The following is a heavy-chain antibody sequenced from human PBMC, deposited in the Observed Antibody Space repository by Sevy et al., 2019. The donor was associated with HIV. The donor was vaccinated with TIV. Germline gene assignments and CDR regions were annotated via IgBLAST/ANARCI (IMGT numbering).Heavy chain of an antibody. CDR2: ISSSSSYI. D-gene: IGHD3-22*01. J-gene: IGHJ4*02. V-gene: IGHV3-21*01. CDR3: ASKPYDSSGYYLS. Sequence: GGSLRLSCAASGFTFSSYSMNWVRQAPWKGLEWVSSISSSSSYIYYADSVKGRFTISRDNAKNSLYLQMNSLRAEDTAVYYCASKPYDSSGYYLSWGQGTLVTVSS. CDR1: GFTFSSYS.